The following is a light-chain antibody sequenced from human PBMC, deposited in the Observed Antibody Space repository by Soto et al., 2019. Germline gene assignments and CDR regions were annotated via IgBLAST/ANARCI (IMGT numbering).Light chain of an antibody. J-gene: IGKJ4*01. Sequence: EIVLTQSPATLSLSPGERATLSCRASQSVGRHLAWYQQKPGQAPRLLIHDASNRATGVPARFSGSGSGTDFTPSISSLEPEDFAVYYCQQRNNWPPATFGGGTKVEIK. V-gene: IGKV3-11*01. CDR1: QSVGRH. CDR3: QQRNNWPPAT. CDR2: DAS.